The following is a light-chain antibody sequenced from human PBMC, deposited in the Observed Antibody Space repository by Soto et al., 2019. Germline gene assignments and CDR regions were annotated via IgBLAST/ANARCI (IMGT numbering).Light chain of an antibody. CDR1: SSNIGAGYD. CDR2: GNT. V-gene: IGLV1-40*01. Sequence: LTQPLSVSGAPVQRVTISCTGSSSNIGAGYDVHWYLQLPGTAPKLLIYGNTNRPSGVPDRFSGSKSGSSASLAITGLQAEDEADYYCQSHDSSLHASVFGTGTKVTVL. J-gene: IGLJ1*01. CDR3: QSHDSSLHASV.